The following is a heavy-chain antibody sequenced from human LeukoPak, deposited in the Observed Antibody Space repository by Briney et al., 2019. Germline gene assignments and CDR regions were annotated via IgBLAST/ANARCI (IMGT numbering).Heavy chain of an antibody. V-gene: IGHV4-34*01. CDR3: ARLDDSSGYLH. D-gene: IGHD3-22*01. J-gene: IGHJ4*02. CDR2: IYYSGST. Sequence: SSETLSLTCAVYGGSFSGYYWSWIRQPPGKGLEWIGSIYYSGSTYYNPSLKSRVTISVDTSKNQFSLKLSSVTAADTAVYYCARLDDSSGYLHWGQGTLVTVSS. CDR1: GGSFSGYY.